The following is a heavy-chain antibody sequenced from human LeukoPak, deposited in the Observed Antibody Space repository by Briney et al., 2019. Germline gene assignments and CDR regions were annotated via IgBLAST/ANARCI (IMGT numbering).Heavy chain of an antibody. CDR2: ISSSGSTI. V-gene: IGHV3-48*03. CDR1: GFTFSSYE. J-gene: IGHJ4*02. Sequence: GRSLRLSCAASGFTFSSYEMNWVRQAPGKGLEWVSYISSSGSTIYYADSVKGRFTISRDNAKNSLYLQMNSLRAEDTAVYYCARGHSAIVVATPFDYWGQGTLVTVSS. D-gene: IGHD3-22*01. CDR3: ARGHSAIVVATPFDY.